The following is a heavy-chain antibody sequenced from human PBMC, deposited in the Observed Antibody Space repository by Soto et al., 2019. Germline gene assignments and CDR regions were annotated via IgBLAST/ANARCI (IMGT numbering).Heavy chain of an antibody. V-gene: IGHV1-3*01. CDR1: GYTFTSYA. CDR3: ARDPSKLCSSTSCYSRAYYYYYMDV. J-gene: IGHJ6*03. D-gene: IGHD2-2*01. Sequence: ASVKVSCKASGYTFTSYAMHWVRQAPGQRLEWMGWINAGNGNTKYSQKFQGRVTITRDTSASTAYMELSSLRSEDTAVYYCARDPSKLCSSTSCYSRAYYYYYMDVWGKGTTVTVSS. CDR2: INAGNGNT.